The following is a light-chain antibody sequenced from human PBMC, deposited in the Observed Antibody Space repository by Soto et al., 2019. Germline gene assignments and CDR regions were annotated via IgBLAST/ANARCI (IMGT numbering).Light chain of an antibody. J-gene: IGKJ2*01. CDR3: QQYNNWPPLYT. CDR2: GTS. Sequence: DIQMTQSPFSLSASVGDRVTITCRASQGIGSDLGWYQQKPGNAPQRLIYGTSILQNGVPSRFSGSGSGTYFTLTISSLQSEDFGVYYCQQYNNWPPLYTFGQGTKLEMK. V-gene: IGKV1-17*01. CDR1: QGIGSD.